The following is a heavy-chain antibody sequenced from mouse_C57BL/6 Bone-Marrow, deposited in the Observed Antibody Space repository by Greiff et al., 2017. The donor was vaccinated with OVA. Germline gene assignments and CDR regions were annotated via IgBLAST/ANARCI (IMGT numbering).Heavy chain of an antibody. J-gene: IGHJ1*03. V-gene: IGHV1-55*01. CDR1: GYTFTSYW. CDR2: IYPGSGST. D-gene: IGHD1-1*01. Sequence: QVQLKQPGAELVKPGASVKMSCKASGYTFTSYWITWVKQRPGQGLEWIGDIYPGSGSTTYNEKFKSKATLTVDTSSSTAYMQLSSLTSEDSAVYYCARDGGYGSSSYWYFDVWGTGTTVTVSS. CDR3: ARDGGYGSSSYWYFDV.